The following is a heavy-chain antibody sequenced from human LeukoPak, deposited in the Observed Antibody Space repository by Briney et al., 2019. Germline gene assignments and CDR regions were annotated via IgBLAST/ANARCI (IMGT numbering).Heavy chain of an antibody. D-gene: IGHD3-10*01. CDR3: ARGLALGGAFDI. Sequence: SETLSLTCTVSGGSISSGGYYWSWIRQHPGKGLEWIGYIYYSGSTYYNPSLKSRVTISVDTSKNQFSLKLSSVTAADTAVYYCARGLALGGAFDIWGQGTMVTVSS. CDR1: GGSISSGGYY. J-gene: IGHJ3*02. CDR2: IYYSGST. V-gene: IGHV4-31*03.